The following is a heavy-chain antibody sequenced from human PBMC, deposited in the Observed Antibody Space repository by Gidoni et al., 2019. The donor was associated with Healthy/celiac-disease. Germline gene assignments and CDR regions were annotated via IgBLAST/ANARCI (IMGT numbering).Heavy chain of an antibody. V-gene: IGHV1-18*01. CDR1: GYTFTSYG. J-gene: IGHJ6*02. D-gene: IGHD2-15*01. Sequence: QVQLVRSGAEVKKPGASVKVSCKASGYTFTSYGISWVRQAPGQGLEWMGWISAYNGNTNYAQKLQGRVTMTTDTSTSTAYMELRSLRSDDTAVYYFAREGAYCSGGSCYPEDYYYYGMDVWGQGTTVTVSS. CDR2: ISAYNGNT. CDR3: AREGAYCSGGSCYPEDYYYYGMDV.